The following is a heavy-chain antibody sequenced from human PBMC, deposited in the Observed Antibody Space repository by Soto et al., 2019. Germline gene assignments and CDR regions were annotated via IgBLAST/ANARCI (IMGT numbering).Heavy chain of an antibody. J-gene: IGHJ4*02. D-gene: IGHD5-18*01. CDR2: INAGNGNT. CDR3: AGAAYSYGYAHFDY. Sequence: RASVKVSCKASGYTFTSYAMHWVRQAPGQRLEWMGWINAGNGNTKYSQKFQGRVTITRDTSASTAYMELSSLRSEDTAVYYCAGAAYSYGYAHFDYWGQGTLVTVSS. V-gene: IGHV1-3*01. CDR1: GYTFTSYA.